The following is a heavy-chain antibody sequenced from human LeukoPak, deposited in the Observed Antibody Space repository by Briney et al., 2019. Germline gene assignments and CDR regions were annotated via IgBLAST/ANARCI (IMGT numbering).Heavy chain of an antibody. Sequence: GASVKVSCKASGYTFTSYAMNWVRQAPGQGLEWMGWINTNTGNPTYAQGFTGRFVFSLDTSVSTAYPQISSLKAEDTAVYYCARVWASYYYYMDVWGKGTTVTVSS. CDR1: GYTFTSYA. CDR2: INTNTGNP. D-gene: IGHD1-26*01. CDR3: ARVWASYYYYMDV. J-gene: IGHJ6*03. V-gene: IGHV7-4-1*02.